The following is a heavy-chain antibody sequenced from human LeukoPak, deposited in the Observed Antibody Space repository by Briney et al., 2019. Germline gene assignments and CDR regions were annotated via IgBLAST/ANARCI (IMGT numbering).Heavy chain of an antibody. CDR1: GFTFSRYS. CDR3: ARERELRYYMDV. D-gene: IGHD1-7*01. V-gene: IGHV3-21*01. J-gene: IGHJ6*03. Sequence: GGSLRLSCTASGFTFSRYSMNWVRQAPGKGLEWVSHISTTSTYYADSMKGRFTISRDNAKNSLYLQMNSLRAEDTAVYYCARERELRYYMDVWGKGTTVTISS. CDR2: ISTTST.